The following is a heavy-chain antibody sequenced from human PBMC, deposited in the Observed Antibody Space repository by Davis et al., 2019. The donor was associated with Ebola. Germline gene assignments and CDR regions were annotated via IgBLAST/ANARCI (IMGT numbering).Heavy chain of an antibody. CDR3: ARGRGSGSYYPYGMDV. Sequence: PGGSLRLSCKGSGSSFTSYWIGWVRQMPGKGLEWMGIIYPGDSDTRYSPSFQGQVTISADKSISTAYLQWSSLKASDTAMYYCARGRGSGSYYPYGMDVWGKGTTVTVSS. J-gene: IGHJ6*04. V-gene: IGHV5-51*01. D-gene: IGHD3-10*01. CDR1: GSSFTSYW. CDR2: IYPGDSDT.